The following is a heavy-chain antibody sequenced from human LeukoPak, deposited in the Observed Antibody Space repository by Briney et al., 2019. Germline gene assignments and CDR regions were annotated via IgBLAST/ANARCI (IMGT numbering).Heavy chain of an antibody. V-gene: IGHV4-4*08. CDR2: VSKSGWT. Sequence: SETLSLTCTVSGGSITSHFWTWIPQAPGKGLEWVGYVSKSGWTNYNPSLQSRITISVDTFKNQFFLKLTSMTAADTAVYFCARDDYGVFDAFDVWGQGTVVTVSS. CDR1: GGSITSHF. CDR3: ARDDYGVFDAFDV. J-gene: IGHJ3*01. D-gene: IGHD3-16*01.